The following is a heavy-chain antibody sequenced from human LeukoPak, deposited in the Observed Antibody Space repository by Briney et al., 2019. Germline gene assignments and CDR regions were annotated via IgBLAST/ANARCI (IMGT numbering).Heavy chain of an antibody. J-gene: IGHJ4*02. V-gene: IGHV3-21*06. Sequence: PGGSLRLSCAASGLTFSTSTMHSVRQAPGKGLEWLSSITSRSNYINYSDSVRGRFTISRDNADNSRYLQVNSLSAVDTAVYYCARARVYGYSSGGLIDIWGQGTRVSVSS. CDR1: GLTFSTST. CDR2: ITSRSNYI. D-gene: IGHD5/OR15-5a*01. CDR3: ARARVYGYSSGGLIDI.